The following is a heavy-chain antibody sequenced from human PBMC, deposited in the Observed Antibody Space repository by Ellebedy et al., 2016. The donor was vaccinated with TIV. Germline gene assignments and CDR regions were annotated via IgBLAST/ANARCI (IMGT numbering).Heavy chain of an antibody. J-gene: IGHJ6*03. V-gene: IGHV3-9*01. CDR3: AKVESARRSSIRGAVPHYYMDV. Sequence: SLKISXAASGFTFGDYAMHWVRQVSGKGLEWVATITWNSGRVAYVDSVKGRFIISRDNSKNTMYLQLNSLRVEDTAIYYCAKVESARRSSIRGAVPHYYMDVWGKGTTVTVSS. CDR1: GFTFGDYA. CDR2: ITWNSGRV. D-gene: IGHD3-10*01.